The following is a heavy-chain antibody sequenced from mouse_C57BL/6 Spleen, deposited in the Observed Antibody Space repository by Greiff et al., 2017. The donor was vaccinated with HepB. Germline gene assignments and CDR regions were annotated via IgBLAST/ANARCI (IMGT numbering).Heavy chain of an antibody. V-gene: IGHV1-64*01. D-gene: IGHD1-1*02. J-gene: IGHJ3*01. CDR2: IHPNSGST. CDR3: ARTDYALAY. Sequence: VQLQQPGAELVKPGASVKLSCKASGYTFTSYWMHWVKQRPGQGLEWIGMIHPNSGSTNYNEKFKSKATLTVDTSSSTAYMQLSSLTSEDSAVYYCARTDYALAYWGQGTLVTVSA. CDR1: GYTFTSYW.